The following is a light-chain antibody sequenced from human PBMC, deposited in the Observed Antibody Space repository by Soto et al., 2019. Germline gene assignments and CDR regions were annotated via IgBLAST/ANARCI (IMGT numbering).Light chain of an antibody. CDR3: DSWDNSLSVVL. CDR2: EVS. CDR1: SSDVGDYKY. V-gene: IGLV2-14*01. J-gene: IGLJ2*01. Sequence: QSALTQPASVSGSPGQSITISCTGTSSDVGDYKYVSWYQQHPGKAPKLMIYEVSNRPSGVSNRFSGSKSGNTASLTISGLQAEDEADYYCDSWDNSLSVVLFGGGTKLTVL.